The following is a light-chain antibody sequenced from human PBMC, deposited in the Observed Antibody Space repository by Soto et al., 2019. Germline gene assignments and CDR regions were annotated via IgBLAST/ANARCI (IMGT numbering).Light chain of an antibody. CDR3: HQSFITPPRT. V-gene: IGKV1-39*01. CDR2: GAS. CDR1: QSISTY. Sequence: DIQMTQSPSSLSASIGDRITITCRASQSISTYLNWYQQKPGKAPNLLIYGASTLQSGVPSRFSGRGSATDFTLTISSLQPEAFATYYCHQSFITPPRTFGGGTKVDIK. J-gene: IGKJ4*01.